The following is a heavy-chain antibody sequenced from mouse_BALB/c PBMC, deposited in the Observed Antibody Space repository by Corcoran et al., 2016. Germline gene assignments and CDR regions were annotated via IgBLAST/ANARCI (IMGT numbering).Heavy chain of an antibody. CDR3: ARDYDYDDAMDY. Sequence: EVQLQQSGAELVKPGASVKLSCTASGFNIKDTYMHWVKQRPEQGLEWIGRIDPANGNTKYDPTFQGKATITADTSSNTAYLQLSRLTSEDTAVYYCARDYDYDDAMDYWGQGTSVTVSS. V-gene: IGHV14-3*02. J-gene: IGHJ4*01. D-gene: IGHD2-4*01. CDR2: IDPANGNT. CDR1: GFNIKDTY.